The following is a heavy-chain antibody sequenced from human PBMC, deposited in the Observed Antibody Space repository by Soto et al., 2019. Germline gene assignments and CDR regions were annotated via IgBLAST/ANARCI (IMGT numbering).Heavy chain of an antibody. J-gene: IGHJ3*02. CDR2: IIPIFGTA. D-gene: IGHD3-22*01. CDR1: GGTFSSYA. V-gene: IGHV1-69*13. CDR3: ARDLRPYYYDSSGYYSYAFDI. Sequence: SVKVSCKASGGTFSSYAISWVRQAPGQGLEWMGGIIPIFGTANYAQKFQGRVTITADESTSTAYMELSSLRSEDTAVYYCARDLRPYYYDSSGYYSYAFDIWGQGTMVTVSS.